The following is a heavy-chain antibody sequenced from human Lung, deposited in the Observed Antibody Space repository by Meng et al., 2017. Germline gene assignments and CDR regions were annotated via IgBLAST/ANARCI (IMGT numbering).Heavy chain of an antibody. V-gene: IGHV4-4*02. D-gene: IGHD6-19*01. J-gene: IGHJ4*02. Sequence: QLQRTSSRPGRLKSSGRLPPHCACAAGSVSSSNWRSWVRQPPGKGLEWIVEIYHSASTNYNPSLKRRATISVDKSKNQFSLQLSSVPAADTAVYYCARRGLWLNPQNFDYWGQGTLVTASS. CDR3: ARRGLWLNPQNFDY. CDR1: AGSVSSSNW. CDR2: IYHSAST.